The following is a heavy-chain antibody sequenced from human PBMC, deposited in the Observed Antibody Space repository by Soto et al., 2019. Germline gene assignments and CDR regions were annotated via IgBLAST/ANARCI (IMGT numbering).Heavy chain of an antibody. V-gene: IGHV5-10-1*01. J-gene: IGHJ6*02. CDR1: GYSFTSYW. CDR2: IDPSDSYT. D-gene: IGHD5-18*01. CDR3: ARALIQPKIGWFYYYGMDV. Sequence: LGESLKISCKGSGYSFTSYWISWVRQMPGKGLEWMGRIDPSDSYTNYSPSFQGHVTISADKSISTAYLQWSSLKASDTAMYYCARALIQPKIGWFYYYGMDVWGQGTTVTVSS.